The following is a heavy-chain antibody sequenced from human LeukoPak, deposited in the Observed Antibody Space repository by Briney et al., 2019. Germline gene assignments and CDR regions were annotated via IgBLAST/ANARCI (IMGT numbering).Heavy chain of an antibody. CDR3: ARDLGTSSGTPFDP. V-gene: IGHV4-31*03. CDR1: GDSISSGGYY. CDR2: IYYSGST. D-gene: IGHD6-25*01. J-gene: IGHJ5*02. Sequence: SETLSLTCTVSGDSISSGGYYWSWIRQHPGKGLEWIGCIYYSGSTYYNPSLKSRVTISVDTSKNQFSLKRSSVTAPDTAVCYCARDLGTSSGTPFDPWGQGTLVTVSS.